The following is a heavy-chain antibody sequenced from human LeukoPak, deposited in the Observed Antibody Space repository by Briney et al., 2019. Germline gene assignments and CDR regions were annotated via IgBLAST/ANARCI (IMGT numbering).Heavy chain of an antibody. CDR3: ARRGYSYGYCDY. V-gene: IGHV4-59*12. D-gene: IGHD5-18*01. J-gene: IGHJ4*02. Sequence: SETLSLTCTVSVGSISSYYWSWIRQPPGKGLEWIGYIYYSGSTYYNPSLKSRVTISVDTSKNQFSLKLSSVTAADTAVYYCARRGYSYGYCDYWGQGALVTVSS. CDR1: VGSISSYY. CDR2: IYYSGST.